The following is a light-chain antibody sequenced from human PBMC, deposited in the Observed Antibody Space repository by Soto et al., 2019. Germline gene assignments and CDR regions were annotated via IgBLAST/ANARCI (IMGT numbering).Light chain of an antibody. CDR3: SSYGGSSTL. CDR1: SSDIGSYNY. V-gene: IGLV2-14*03. Sequence: QSVLAQRAARSESPGQSTTISCTGTSSDIGSYNYVSWYQQHPGKAPKLMIFDVSYRPSGISDRFSGSKSGNTASLTISGLQPEDEADYYCSSYGGSSTLFGGGTKVTVL. J-gene: IGLJ3*02. CDR2: DVS.